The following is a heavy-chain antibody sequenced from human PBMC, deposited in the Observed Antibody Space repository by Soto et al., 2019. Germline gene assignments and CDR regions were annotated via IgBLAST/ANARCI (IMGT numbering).Heavy chain of an antibody. D-gene: IGHD2-2*01. J-gene: IGHJ5*02. Sequence: ASVKVSCKASGYTFTSYDINWVRQATGQGLEWMGWMNPNSGNTGYAQKFQGRVTMTRNTSISTAYMELSSLRSEDTAVYYCAGLGYCSSTSCYGFDPWGQGTLVTVSS. V-gene: IGHV1-8*01. CDR1: GYTFTSYD. CDR2: MNPNSGNT. CDR3: AGLGYCSSTSCYGFDP.